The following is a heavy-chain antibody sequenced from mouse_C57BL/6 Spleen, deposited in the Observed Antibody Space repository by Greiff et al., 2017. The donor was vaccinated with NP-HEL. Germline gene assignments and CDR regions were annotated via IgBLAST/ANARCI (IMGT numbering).Heavy chain of an antibody. D-gene: IGHD2-14*01. V-gene: IGHV1-61*01. CDR1: GYTFTSYW. CDR3: ARSQNYRYYAMDY. J-gene: IGHJ4*01. CDR2: IYPSDSET. Sequence: VQLQQPGAELVRPGSSVKLSCKASGYTFTSYWMDWVKQRPGQGLEWIGNIYPSDSETHYNQKFKDKATLTVDKSSSTAYMQLSSLTSEDSAVYYCARSQNYRYYAMDYWGQGTSVTVSS.